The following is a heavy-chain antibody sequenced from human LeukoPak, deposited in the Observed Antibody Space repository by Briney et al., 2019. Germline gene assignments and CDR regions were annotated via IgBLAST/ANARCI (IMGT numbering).Heavy chain of an antibody. J-gene: IGHJ5*02. V-gene: IGHV4-39*01. CDR2: VYYSGST. CDR1: GDSITSGAFY. D-gene: IGHD4/OR15-4a*01. Sequence: PSETLSLTCNVSGDSITSGAFYWAWIRQSPRKGLEWIGNVYYSGSTQYNPSLRGRVSISMDKTKDQFSLNLNSVSVTDTAIYYCARRDYAAWFDPWGQGTLVTVSS. CDR3: ARRDYAAWFDP.